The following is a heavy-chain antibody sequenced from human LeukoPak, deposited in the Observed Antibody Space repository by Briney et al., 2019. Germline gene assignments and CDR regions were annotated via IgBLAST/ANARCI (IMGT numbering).Heavy chain of an antibody. V-gene: IGHV1-69*04. CDR1: GGTFSSYA. D-gene: IGHD3-10*01. J-gene: IGHJ4*02. CDR3: VRDRFNYYGSGSHPYYFDY. CDR2: IIPILGIA. Sequence: ASVKVSCKASGGTFSSYAISWVRQAPGQGLEWMGRIIPILGIANYAQKFQGRVMITADKSTSTAYMELSSLRSEDTAVYYCVRDRFNYYGSGSHPYYFDYWGQGTLLTVFS.